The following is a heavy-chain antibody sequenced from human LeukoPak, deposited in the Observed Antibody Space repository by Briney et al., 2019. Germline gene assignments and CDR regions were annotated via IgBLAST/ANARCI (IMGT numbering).Heavy chain of an antibody. D-gene: IGHD2-21*02. Sequence: ASVKVSCKASGYTFTSYAMHWVRQAPGQRLEWMGWINAGNGNTKYSQKFQGRVTITRDTSASTAYMELSSLRSEDTAVYYCARDVAYCGGDCYSVDAFDIWGQGTMVTVSS. V-gene: IGHV1-3*01. CDR1: GYTFTSYA. CDR3: ARDVAYCGGDCYSVDAFDI. CDR2: INAGNGNT. J-gene: IGHJ3*02.